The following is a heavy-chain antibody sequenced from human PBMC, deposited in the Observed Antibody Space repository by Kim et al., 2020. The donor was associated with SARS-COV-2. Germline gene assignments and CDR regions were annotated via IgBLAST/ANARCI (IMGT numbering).Heavy chain of an antibody. J-gene: IGHJ4*02. CDR2: IYYSGST. CDR3: AEQSEFIAEEYYFDY. D-gene: IGHD6-13*01. CDR1: GGSISSSSYY. V-gene: IGHV4-39*01. Sequence: SETLSLTCTVSGGSISSSSYYWGWIRQPPGKGLEWIGSIYYSGSTYYNPSLKSRVTISVDTSKNQFSLKLSSVTAADTAVYYCAEQSEFIAEEYYFDYWGQGTLVTVSS.